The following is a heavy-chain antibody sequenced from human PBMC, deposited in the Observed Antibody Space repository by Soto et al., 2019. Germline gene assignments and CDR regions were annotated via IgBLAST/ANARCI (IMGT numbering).Heavy chain of an antibody. CDR3: ASRGDRTLGYFDN. V-gene: IGHV1-2*02. J-gene: IGHJ4*02. Sequence: ASVKVSCKTSGYTFTASYMHWVRQAPGQGLEWMGWINPNSGDTNYAQKFLGRVTMTRETSITTAHMELSSLRSDDTAVYYCASRGDRTLGYFDNWGQGALVTVSS. CDR1: GYTFTASY. D-gene: IGHD2-21*01. CDR2: INPNSGDT.